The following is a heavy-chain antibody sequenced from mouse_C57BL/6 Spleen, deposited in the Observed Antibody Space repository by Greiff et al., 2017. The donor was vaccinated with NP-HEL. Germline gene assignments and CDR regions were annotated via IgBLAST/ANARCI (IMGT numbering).Heavy chain of an antibody. Sequence: EVKVEESGGGLVKPGGSLKLSCAASGFTFSDYGMHWVRQAPEQGLEWVAYISSGSSTIYYADTVKGRFTISRDNAKNTLFLQMTSLRSEDRAMYYCANLDGYYWFAYWGQGTLVTVSA. D-gene: IGHD2-3*01. CDR2: ISSGSSTI. CDR1: GFTFSDYG. J-gene: IGHJ3*01. V-gene: IGHV5-17*01. CDR3: ANLDGYYWFAY.